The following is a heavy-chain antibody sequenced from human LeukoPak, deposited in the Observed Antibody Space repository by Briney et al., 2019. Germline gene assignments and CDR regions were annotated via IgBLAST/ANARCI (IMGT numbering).Heavy chain of an antibody. D-gene: IGHD1-1*01. CDR1: GYTFTGYY. V-gene: IGHV1-2*02. CDR3: ARDGYNWNDRGAFDI. Sequence: ASVKVSCKASGYTFTGYYMHWVRQAPGQGLEWMGWINPNSGGTNYAQKFQGRVTITADKSTSTAYMELSSLRSEDTAVYYCARDGYNWNDRGAFDIWGQGTMVTVSS. J-gene: IGHJ3*02. CDR2: INPNSGGT.